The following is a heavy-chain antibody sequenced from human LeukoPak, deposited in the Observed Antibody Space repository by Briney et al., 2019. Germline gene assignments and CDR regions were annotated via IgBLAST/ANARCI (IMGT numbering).Heavy chain of an antibody. CDR2: IKSKSDGGTT. J-gene: IGHJ4*02. CDR3: AAGSTSRHLFDY. V-gene: IGHV3-15*01. CDR1: GFTFNNAY. Sequence: GGSLRLSCAASGFTFNNAYISWVRQAPGKGLEWVGRIKSKSDGGTTDYAAPVKGRFTISRDDSKNTLYLQMNSLQTEDTAVYYCAAGSTSRHLFDYWGQGTLVTVSS.